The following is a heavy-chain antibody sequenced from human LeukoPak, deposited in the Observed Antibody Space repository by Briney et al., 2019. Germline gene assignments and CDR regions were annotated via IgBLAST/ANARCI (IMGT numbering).Heavy chain of an antibody. CDR3: ASGVQGSSWIVN. CDR2: VNSDGSSL. Sequence: GGSLKLSCAASGFTVSSYWMHWVRQAPGKGLVWVSRVNSDGSSLTYADSVKGRFTISRDNAKNTLYLQMNSLRAEDTAVYYCASGVQGSSWIVNWGQGALVTVSS. D-gene: IGHD2-2*01. CDR1: GFTVSSYW. V-gene: IGHV3-74*03. J-gene: IGHJ1*01.